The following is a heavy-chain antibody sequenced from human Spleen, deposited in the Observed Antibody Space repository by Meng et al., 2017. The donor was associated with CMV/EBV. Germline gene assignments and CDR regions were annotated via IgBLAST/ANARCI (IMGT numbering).Heavy chain of an antibody. CDR1: GFAFTSYA. D-gene: IGHD3-10*01. Sequence: SGFAFTSYAMHWVRQAPGKGLEWVTVISYDGSNKYYADSVKGRFTISRDNSKYTLFLQMNSLRPEDTAVYYCARAYYVSGSYSFDYWGQGTLVTVSS. CDR2: ISYDGSNK. V-gene: IGHV3-30-3*01. J-gene: IGHJ4*02. CDR3: ARAYYVSGSYSFDY.